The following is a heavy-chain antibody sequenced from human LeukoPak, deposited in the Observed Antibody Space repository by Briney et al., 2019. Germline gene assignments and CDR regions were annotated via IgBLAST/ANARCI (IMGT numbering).Heavy chain of an antibody. CDR3: ARDLFTAMGDVSYYYYGMDV. Sequence: ASVKVSCKASGYTFTSYAMHWVRQAPGQGLEWMGIINPSGGSTSYAQKFQGRVTMTRDTSTSTVYMELSSLRSEDTAVYYCARDLFTAMGDVSYYYYGMDVWGQGTTVTVSS. J-gene: IGHJ6*02. CDR2: INPSGGST. V-gene: IGHV1-46*01. CDR1: GYTFTSYA. D-gene: IGHD5-18*01.